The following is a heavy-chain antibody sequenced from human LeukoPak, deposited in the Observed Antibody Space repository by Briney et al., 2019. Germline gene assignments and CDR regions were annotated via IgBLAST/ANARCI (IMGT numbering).Heavy chain of an antibody. J-gene: IGHJ4*02. CDR3: ASPNYYDSSGYLYYFDY. CDR1: GGTFSSYA. V-gene: IGHV1-69*01. CDR2: IIPIFGTA. D-gene: IGHD3-22*01. Sequence: SVKVSCKASGGTFSSYAISWVRQPPGQGLEWMGGIIPIFGTANYAQKFQGRVTITADESTSTAYMELSSLRSEDTAVYYCASPNYYDSSGYLYYFDYWGQGTLVTVSS.